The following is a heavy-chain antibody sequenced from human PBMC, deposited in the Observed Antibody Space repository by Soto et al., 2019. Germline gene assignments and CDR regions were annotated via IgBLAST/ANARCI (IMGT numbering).Heavy chain of an antibody. D-gene: IGHD3-10*01. V-gene: IGHV3-21*01. CDR3: ARNLLGFGSAIYYGMDV. CDR1: GFTFSAFA. Sequence: PGGSLRLSCAASGFTFSAFAMNWVRQAPGKGLKWVSAITGSGGSYIYYADSVKGRFTISRDNAKNSLYLQMNSLRAEDTAVYYCARNLLGFGSAIYYGMDVWGQGTTVTVSS. J-gene: IGHJ6*02. CDR2: ITGSGGSYI.